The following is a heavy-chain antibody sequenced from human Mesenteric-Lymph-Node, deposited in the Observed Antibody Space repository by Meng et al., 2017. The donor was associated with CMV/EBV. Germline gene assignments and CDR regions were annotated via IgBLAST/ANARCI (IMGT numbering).Heavy chain of an antibody. Sequence: GGSLRLSCAASGFTFSGYSMNWVRQAPGKGLEWVSSISSSSSYIYYADSVKGRFTISRDNAKNSLSLQMNNLRAEDTAVYYCAKGSTIFGVVIPDYFDYWGQGTLVTVSS. CDR3: AKGSTIFGVVIPDYFDY. D-gene: IGHD3-3*01. CDR1: GFTFSGYS. J-gene: IGHJ4*02. CDR2: ISSSSSYI. V-gene: IGHV3-21*01.